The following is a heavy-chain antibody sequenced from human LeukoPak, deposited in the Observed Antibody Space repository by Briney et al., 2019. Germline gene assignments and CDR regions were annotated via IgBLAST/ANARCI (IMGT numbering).Heavy chain of an antibody. CDR2: ISSSSSYI. CDR1: GFTLSSYS. Sequence: PGGSLRLSCAASGFTLSSYSMNWVRQAPGKGLEWVSSISSSSSYIYYADSVKGRFTISRDNAKNSLYLQMNSLRAEDTAVYYCARVGYGDYPLEYFDYWGQGTLVTVSS. V-gene: IGHV3-21*01. D-gene: IGHD4-17*01. J-gene: IGHJ4*02. CDR3: ARVGYGDYPLEYFDY.